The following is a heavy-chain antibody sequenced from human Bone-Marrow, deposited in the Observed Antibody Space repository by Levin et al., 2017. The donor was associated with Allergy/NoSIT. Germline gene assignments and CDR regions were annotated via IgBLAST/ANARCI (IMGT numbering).Heavy chain of an antibody. D-gene: IGHD3-22*01. Sequence: GESLKISCAASGFTFSTYSMNWVRQAPGKGLEWVSYISSSSSGIYYADSVKGRFTTSRDNAKNSLYLQMNSLRDEDTAVYYCARESGWLIDYWGQGVLVTVSS. CDR3: ARESGWLIDY. CDR2: ISSSSSGI. CDR1: GFTFSTYS. V-gene: IGHV3-48*02. J-gene: IGHJ4*02.